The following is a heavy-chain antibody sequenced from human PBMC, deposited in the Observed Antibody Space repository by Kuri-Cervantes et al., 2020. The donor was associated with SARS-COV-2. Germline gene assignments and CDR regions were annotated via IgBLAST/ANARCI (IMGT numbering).Heavy chain of an antibody. CDR2: IGTAGDT. Sequence: GESLKISCAACGFTFSSYDMHWVRQATGKGLEWVSAIGTAGDTYYPGSVKGQFTISRENAKNSLYLQMNSLKTEDTGVYYCATGSTSGWYRRDFDFWGLGTLVTVSS. J-gene: IGHJ4*02. V-gene: IGHV3-13*03. D-gene: IGHD6-19*01. CDR3: ATGSTSGWYRRDFDF. CDR1: GFTFSSYD.